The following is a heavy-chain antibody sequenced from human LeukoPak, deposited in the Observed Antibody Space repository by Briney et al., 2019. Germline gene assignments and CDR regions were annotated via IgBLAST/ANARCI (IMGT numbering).Heavy chain of an antibody. CDR3: ARGEYGFFDY. CDR1: GGSISGGSYY. CDR2: IYYSGST. D-gene: IGHD2/OR15-2a*01. J-gene: IGHJ4*02. Sequence: SETLSLTCTASGGSISGGSYYWSWIRQPPGKGLEWIGYIYYSGSTKYNLSLKSRVTISVDTSKTQLSLKLSSVTAADTAVYYCARGEYGFFDYWGQGTLVTVSS. V-gene: IGHV4-61*01.